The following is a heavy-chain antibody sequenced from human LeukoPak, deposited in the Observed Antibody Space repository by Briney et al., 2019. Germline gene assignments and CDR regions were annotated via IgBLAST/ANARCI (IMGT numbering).Heavy chain of an antibody. D-gene: IGHD3-22*01. J-gene: IGHJ4*02. CDR1: GYTFTSYY. V-gene: IGHV1-46*01. CDR2: INTSRGST. Sequence: ASVKVSCKASGYTFTSYYIYWVRQAPGQGLEWMGIINTSRGSTNYAQRFQGRVTMTRDMSTSTVYMELSSLTSEDTAIYYCARGGHVRVYDNSAYYGHEWGQGTLVTVSS. CDR3: ARGGHVRVYDNSAYYGHE.